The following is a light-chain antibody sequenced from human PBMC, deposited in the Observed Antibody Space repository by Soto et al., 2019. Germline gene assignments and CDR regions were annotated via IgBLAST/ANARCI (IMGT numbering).Light chain of an antibody. CDR3: EAWDDSLSGPV. Sequence: QSVLTQPPSASGTPGQRVTISCSGSSSNIGSKAVNWYRHLPGTAPELLMYSNNQRPSGVPDRFSGSKSGTSASLAISGLQSEDEADYYCEAWDDSLSGPVFGGGTKLTVL. CDR1: SSNIGSKA. V-gene: IGLV1-44*01. CDR2: SNN. J-gene: IGLJ2*01.